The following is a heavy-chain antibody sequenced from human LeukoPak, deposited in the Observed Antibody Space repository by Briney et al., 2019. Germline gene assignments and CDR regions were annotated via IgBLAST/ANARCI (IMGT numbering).Heavy chain of an antibody. Sequence: GGSLRLSCAASGFTFASSVMNWVRQALGKGLEWVSSFSGSGGSRYYADAVRGRFTVSRDNSKNTLYLIMTSLRAEDSAVYYCAKSSQLDYWGQGTLVTVSS. CDR1: GFTFASSV. CDR3: AKSSQLDY. J-gene: IGHJ4*02. V-gene: IGHV3-23*01. D-gene: IGHD6-6*01. CDR2: FSGSGGSR.